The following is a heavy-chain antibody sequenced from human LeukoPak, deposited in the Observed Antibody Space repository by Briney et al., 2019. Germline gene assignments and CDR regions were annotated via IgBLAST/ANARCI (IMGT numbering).Heavy chain of an antibody. CDR3: AKALYSSSFYYFDY. J-gene: IGHJ4*02. V-gene: IGHV3-7*03. CDR1: GFTLSSYW. D-gene: IGHD6-13*01. CDR2: IKQDGSEK. Sequence: GGSPRLSCAASGFTLSSYWMSWVRQAPGKGLEWVANIKQDGSEKYYVDSVKGRFTISRDNAKNSVYLQMNSLRAEDTAVYYCAKALYSSSFYYFDYWGQGTLVTVSS.